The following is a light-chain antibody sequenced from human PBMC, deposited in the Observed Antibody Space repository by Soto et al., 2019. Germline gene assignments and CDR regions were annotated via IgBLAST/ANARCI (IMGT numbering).Light chain of an antibody. CDR1: QSISSW. CDR2: DAS. J-gene: IGKJ1*01. Sequence: DIQMTQSPSTLSASVGDRVTITCRASQSISSWLAWYQQKPGKAPKFLIYDASNLESGVPSRFSGSGFGTEFILTISSLQPDDFATYYCQHYGGMWTFGQGTKVDIK. V-gene: IGKV1-5*01. CDR3: QHYGGMWT.